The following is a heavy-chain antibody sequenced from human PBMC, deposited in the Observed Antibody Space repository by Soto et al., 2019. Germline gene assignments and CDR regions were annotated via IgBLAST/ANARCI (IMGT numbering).Heavy chain of an antibody. CDR2: ISGRSEAT. Sequence: VQVLESGGGLVQPGGSLRLSCKVSGFTFTTHAMTWVRQAPGKGLQWVSTISGRSEATYYADSVQGRFTISRDNSKNTLDLQMNRLRGEDTAVYFCAGGAFYDILTGYVYYGMDVWGQGTTVTVSS. CDR1: GFTFTTHA. J-gene: IGHJ6*02. V-gene: IGHV3-23*01. D-gene: IGHD3-9*01. CDR3: AGGAFYDILTGYVYYGMDV.